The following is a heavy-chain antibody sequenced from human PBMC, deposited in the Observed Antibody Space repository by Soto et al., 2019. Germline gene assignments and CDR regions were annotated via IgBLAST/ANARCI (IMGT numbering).Heavy chain of an antibody. V-gene: IGHV3-30*04. CDR1: GFTFSSYA. CDR2: ISYDGSNK. J-gene: IGHJ6*02. D-gene: IGHD1-26*01. CDR3: ARVGVGGGTTAFYYGMDV. Sequence: GVSLRLSCAASGFTFSSYAMHWVRQAPGKGLEWVAVISYDGSNKYYADSVKGRFTISRDNSKNTLYLQMNSLRAEDTAVYYCARVGVGGGTTAFYYGMDVWGQGTTVTVSS.